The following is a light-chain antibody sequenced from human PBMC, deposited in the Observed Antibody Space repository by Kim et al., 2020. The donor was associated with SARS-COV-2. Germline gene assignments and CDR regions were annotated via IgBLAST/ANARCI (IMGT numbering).Light chain of an antibody. Sequence: QRVTISCSGSSSNIGRNYIYWYQQLPGTAPKLLIYRDNERPSGVPDRFSGSRSGTSAYLTISGLRSEDEADYYCASWDDSLSVVWVFGGGTQLTVL. J-gene: IGLJ3*02. V-gene: IGLV1-47*01. CDR2: RDN. CDR1: SSNIGRNY. CDR3: ASWDDSLSVVWV.